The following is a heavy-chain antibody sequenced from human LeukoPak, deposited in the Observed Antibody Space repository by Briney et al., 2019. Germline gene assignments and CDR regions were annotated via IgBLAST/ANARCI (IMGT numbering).Heavy chain of an antibody. D-gene: IGHD3-10*02. CDR3: SELGITMIGGV. CDR2: INHSGST. V-gene: IGHV4-34*01. J-gene: IGHJ6*03. CDR1: GGSFSGYY. Sequence: ASETLSLTCAVYGGSFSGYYWSWIRQPPGKGLEWIGEINHSGSTNYNPSLKSRVTISVDTSKNQFSLKLSSVTAAATAVYYCSELGITMIGGVWGKGTTVTISS.